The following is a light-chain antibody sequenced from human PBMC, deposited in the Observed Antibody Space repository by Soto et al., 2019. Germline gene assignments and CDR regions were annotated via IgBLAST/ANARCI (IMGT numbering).Light chain of an antibody. CDR3: QQYNPYSPWT. CDR1: QSVSSSY. V-gene: IGKV3-20*01. J-gene: IGKJ1*01. CDR2: GAS. Sequence: EIVLTQSPGTLSLSPGERATLSCRASQSVSSSYLAWYQQKPGQAPRLLIYGASSRATGIPDRFSGSGSGTDFTLTISSLQPDDFATYYCQQYNPYSPWTFGQGTKVEIK.